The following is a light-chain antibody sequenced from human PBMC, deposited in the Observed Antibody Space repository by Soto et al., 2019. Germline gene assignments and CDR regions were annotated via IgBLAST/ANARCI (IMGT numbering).Light chain of an antibody. CDR2: WAS. CDR1: QSIDSA. V-gene: IGKV1-5*03. J-gene: IGKJ1*01. CDR3: QQYKSYSLT. Sequence: DIQMTQSPSTLSSSVGDRVTITCRASQSIDSALAWYQQKPGKAPKLLIYWASSLQSGVPSRFSGSGFGTEFVLTISSLQPDDFATYYCQQYKSYSLTFGQGTVVEVK.